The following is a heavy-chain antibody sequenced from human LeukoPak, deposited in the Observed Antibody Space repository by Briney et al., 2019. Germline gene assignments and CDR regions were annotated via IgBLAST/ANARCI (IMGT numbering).Heavy chain of an antibody. CDR2: TYYRSKWYN. J-gene: IGHJ3*02. CDR1: GDSVSSNSAA. Sequence: SQTLSLTYAISGDSVSSNSAAWNWIRQSPSRGLEWLGRTYYRSKWYNDYAVSVKSRITINPDTSKNQFSLQLDSVTPEDTAVYYCASTYYYDSSGYYPFDIWGQGTMVTVSS. V-gene: IGHV6-1*01. CDR3: ASTYYYDSSGYYPFDI. D-gene: IGHD3-22*01.